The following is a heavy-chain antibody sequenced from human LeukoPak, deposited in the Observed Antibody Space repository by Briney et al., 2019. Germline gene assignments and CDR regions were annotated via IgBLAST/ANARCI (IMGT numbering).Heavy chain of an antibody. J-gene: IGHJ6*03. CDR3: ARDGYYYYHYMDV. CDR1: GFTFTTYW. V-gene: IGHV3-7*03. CDR2: IRPDGSGE. Sequence: GGSLRLSCAASGFTFTTYWMTWVRQAPGKGLEWVATIRPDGSGEFYVDSVKGRFTISRDNANNSLFLQMNSLRAEDTALYFCARDGYYYYHYMDVWGKGTTVSVSS.